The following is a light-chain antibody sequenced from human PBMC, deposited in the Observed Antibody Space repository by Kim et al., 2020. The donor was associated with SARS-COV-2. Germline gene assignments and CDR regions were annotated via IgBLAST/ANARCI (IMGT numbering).Light chain of an antibody. CDR3: SSYTRSTSFG. Sequence: LTQPASVSGSPGQSITISCTGTSSDFGGYNYVSWYQQHPGKAPKLMIYDVSKRPSGVSNRFSGSKSGNTASLTISGLQAEDEADYYCSSYTRSTSFGFGGGTQLTVL. V-gene: IGLV2-14*01. CDR1: SSDFGGYNY. CDR2: DVS. J-gene: IGLJ3*02.